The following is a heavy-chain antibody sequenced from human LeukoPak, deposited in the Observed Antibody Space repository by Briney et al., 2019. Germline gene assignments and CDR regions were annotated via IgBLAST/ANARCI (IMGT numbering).Heavy chain of an antibody. V-gene: IGHV3-9*03. CDR3: ARAQQPRNYYFDY. Sequence: PGRSLRLSCAASGFTFDDYAMHWVRHAPGKGLEWVSGISWNSGSIGYADSVKGRFTISRDNAKNSLYLQMNSLRAEDMALYYCARAQQPRNYYFDYWGQGTLVTVSS. CDR2: ISWNSGSI. D-gene: IGHD6-13*01. J-gene: IGHJ4*02. CDR1: GFTFDDYA.